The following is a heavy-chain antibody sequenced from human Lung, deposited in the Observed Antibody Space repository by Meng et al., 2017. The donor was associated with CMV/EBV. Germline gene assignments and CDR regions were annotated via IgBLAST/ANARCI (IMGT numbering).Heavy chain of an antibody. V-gene: IGHV3-21*01. D-gene: IGHD3-16*01. CDR2: ISTSSTYI. J-gene: IGHJ5*02. CDR3: ASQGGERGS. Sequence: GRSFEASGFTFSTYSMNWVRQAPGKGLEWVSSISTSSTYIHYADSVKGRFTISRDNAKNSLYLQMNSLRAEDTAVYYCASQGGERGSWGQGTLVTVSS. CDR1: GFTFSTYS.